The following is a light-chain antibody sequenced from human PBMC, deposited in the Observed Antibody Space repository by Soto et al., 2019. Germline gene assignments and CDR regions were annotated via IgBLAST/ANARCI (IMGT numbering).Light chain of an antibody. CDR1: SSDVGGYKY. Sequence: QSALTQPPSASGSPGQSVTISCTGTSSDVGGYKYVSWYQQHPGKAPKLMIYEVSKRPSGVPDRFSGSKSGNTASLTVSGLQAEDEADYYCSSYAGSNNYVVGTGTKLTVL. CDR3: SSYAGSNNYV. J-gene: IGLJ1*01. V-gene: IGLV2-8*01. CDR2: EVS.